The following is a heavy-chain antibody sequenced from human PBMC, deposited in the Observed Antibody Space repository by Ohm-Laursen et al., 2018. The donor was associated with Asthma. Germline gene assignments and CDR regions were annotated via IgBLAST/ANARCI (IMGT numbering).Heavy chain of an antibody. J-gene: IGHJ4*02. Sequence: GTLSLTCTVSGASISSSSYYWAWIRQSPGKGLEWIAERYSSGNTYYNPSLMSRVTISVDTSMNQLSLKLSSVTAADTAVYYCARTQAAADSSFDYWGQGTLVTVSS. CDR2: RYSSGNT. CDR1: GASISSSSYY. CDR3: ARTQAAADSSFDY. D-gene: IGHD6-13*01. V-gene: IGHV4-39*07.